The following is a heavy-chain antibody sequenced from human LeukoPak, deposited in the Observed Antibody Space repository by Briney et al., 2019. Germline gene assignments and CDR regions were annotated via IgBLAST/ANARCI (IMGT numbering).Heavy chain of an antibody. D-gene: IGHD1-26*01. CDR1: GFTFRSYW. CDR3: TREVSGSLYFDY. CDR2: INIDGSSG. J-gene: IGHJ4*01. Sequence: GGSLRLSCAASGFTFRSYWMHWVRQAPGKGLVWVSRINIDGSSGSYADSVEGRFTISRDNAKNTVYLQMNSLRAEDTAVYYCTREVSGSLYFDYWGXXTLXTVSS. V-gene: IGHV3-74*01.